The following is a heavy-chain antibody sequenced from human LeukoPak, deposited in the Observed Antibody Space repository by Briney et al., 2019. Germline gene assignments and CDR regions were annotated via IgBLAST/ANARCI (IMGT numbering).Heavy chain of an antibody. CDR1: GYTFTGYY. J-gene: IGHJ3*02. V-gene: IGHV1-46*01. CDR2: INPNRGST. CDR3: AREGTTVAPDAFDI. Sequence: ASVKVSCKASGYTFTGYYMYWVRQAPGQGLEWMGIINPNRGSTSYAQKFQGGVTMTRDMSTSTVYMELSSLRSEDTAVYYCAREGTTVAPDAFDIWGQGTMVTVSS. D-gene: IGHD4-23*01.